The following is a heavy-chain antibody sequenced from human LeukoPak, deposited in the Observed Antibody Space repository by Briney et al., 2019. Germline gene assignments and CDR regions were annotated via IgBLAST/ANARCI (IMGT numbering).Heavy chain of an antibody. CDR2: IKSKTDGGTT. CDR3: TTDPGDQVSDYYYYYMDV. V-gene: IGHV3-15*01. Sequence: GGSLRLSCAGSGFTFSDFWMTWVRQTPGKGLEWVGRIKSKTDGGTTDYAAPVKGRFTISRDDSKNTLYLQMNSLKTEDTAVYYCTTDPGDQVSDYYYYYMDVWGKGTTVAVSS. CDR1: GFTFSDFW. D-gene: IGHD7-27*01. J-gene: IGHJ6*03.